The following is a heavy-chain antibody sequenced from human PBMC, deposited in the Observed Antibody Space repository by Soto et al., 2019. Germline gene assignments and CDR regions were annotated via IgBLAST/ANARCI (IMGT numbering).Heavy chain of an antibody. J-gene: IGHJ4*02. CDR1: GGSTRSSNYQ. CDR2: VYYSGST. Sequence: SETLSLTCTVSGGSTRSSNYQWVWIRQPPGKGLEWIGNVYYSGSTYYNPSLKSRVTISVDTSKNQFYLKLSSVTAADTAVYYCASSEFHWGQGTLVTVSS. CDR3: ASSEFH. D-gene: IGHD2-21*01. V-gene: IGHV4-39*01.